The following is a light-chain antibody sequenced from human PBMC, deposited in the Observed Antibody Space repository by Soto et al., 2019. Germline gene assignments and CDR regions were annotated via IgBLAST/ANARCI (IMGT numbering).Light chain of an antibody. Sequence: DFQMTQSPSSLSASVGDRVNITCRASQSITRYLNWYQQKPGKATNLLIYATSNFQTGVPLRFSGRGFGTEFTLPNNNIHPDVLATYQCKQSYSVPRTFDGGPKVEI. CDR2: ATS. CDR3: KQSYSVPRT. V-gene: IGKV1-39*01. CDR1: QSITRY. J-gene: IGKJ4*01.